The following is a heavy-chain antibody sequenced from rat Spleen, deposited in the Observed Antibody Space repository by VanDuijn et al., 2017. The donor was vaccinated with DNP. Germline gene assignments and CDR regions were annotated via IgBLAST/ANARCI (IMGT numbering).Heavy chain of an antibody. Sequence: EVQLVESGGDLVQPGRSLKLSCVASGFTFNNYWMTWIRQVPGKGLEWVASITSSGGSTYYPDSVKGRFTISRDNAKSTLYLQMDSLRSEDTATYYCATQHSANYYEAPYAMDVWGQGTSVTVSS. D-gene: IGHD1-12*01. CDR1: GFTFNNYW. J-gene: IGHJ4*01. CDR3: ATQHSANYYEAPYAMDV. CDR2: ITSSGGST. V-gene: IGHV5-31*01.